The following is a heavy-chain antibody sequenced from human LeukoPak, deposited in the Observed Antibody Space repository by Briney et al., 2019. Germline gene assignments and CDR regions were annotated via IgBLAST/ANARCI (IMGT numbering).Heavy chain of an antibody. CDR1: GFTVSSND. CDR2: IYSGGST. Sequence: PGGSLRLSCAASGFTVSSNDMSWVRQAPGKGLECISVIYSGGSTDYADSVKGRFTISRDNSKSTLYIQMNSLRAEDTAVYYCARAKPKNMVRGLIMRRESRYYFDYWGQGTLVTVSS. V-gene: IGHV3-53*01. J-gene: IGHJ4*02. D-gene: IGHD3-10*01. CDR3: ARAKPKNMVRGLIMRRESRYYFDY.